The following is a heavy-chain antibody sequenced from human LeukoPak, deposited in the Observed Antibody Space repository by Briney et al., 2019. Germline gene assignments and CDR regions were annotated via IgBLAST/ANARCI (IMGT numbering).Heavy chain of an antibody. CDR2: ISPSGGST. CDR3: ARGSWFGENPHNY. D-gene: IGHD3-10*01. Sequence: ASVKVSCKAFGYTFTSNYMHWVRQAPGQGPEWMGVISPSGGSTTYAQKFQGRVTLTRDMSTSTDYLELSSLRSEDTAVYYCARGSWFGENPHNYWGQGTLVTVSS. V-gene: IGHV1-46*01. CDR1: GYTFTSNY. J-gene: IGHJ4*02.